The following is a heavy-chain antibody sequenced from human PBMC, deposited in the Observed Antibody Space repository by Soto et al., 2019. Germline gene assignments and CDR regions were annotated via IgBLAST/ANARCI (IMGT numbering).Heavy chain of an antibody. J-gene: IGHJ6*02. CDR3: ARDIVVVVAAAYYYYGMDV. Sequence: PVGSLRLSCAASGFTFSSYSMNWVRQAPGKGLEWVSSISSSSSYIYYADSVKGRFTISRDNAKNSLYLQMNSLRAEDTAVYYCARDIVVVVAAAYYYYGMDVWGQGTTVTVSS. V-gene: IGHV3-21*01. D-gene: IGHD2-15*01. CDR1: GFTFSSYS. CDR2: ISSSSSYI.